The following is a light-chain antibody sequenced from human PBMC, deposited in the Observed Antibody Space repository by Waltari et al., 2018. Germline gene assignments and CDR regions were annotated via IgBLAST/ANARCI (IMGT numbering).Light chain of an antibody. CDR1: QSVGKY. V-gene: IGKV3-20*01. J-gene: IGKJ1*01. CDR3: QKYVNLPAT. Sequence: DIVLTQSPGTPSLSPGERASLFCRASQSVGKYLAWYQQKPGQAPRLVMYDASTRATGIPDRFSGSGSGTDFSLTISRLEPEDFAVYYCQKYVNLPATFGQGTRVEIK. CDR2: DAS.